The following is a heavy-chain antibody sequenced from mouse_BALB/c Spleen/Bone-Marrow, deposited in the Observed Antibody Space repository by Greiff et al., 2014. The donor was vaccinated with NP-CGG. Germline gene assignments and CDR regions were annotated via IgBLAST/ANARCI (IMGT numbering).Heavy chain of an antibody. V-gene: IGHV1S81*02. D-gene: IGHD1-1*01. CDR3: ARRTTTVGATDY. J-gene: IGHJ2*01. CDR1: GYTFTSYW. Sequence: QVQLKQSGAELVKPGASVKLSCKASGYTFTSYWMHWVKQRPGQGLEWIGEISPSNGRTNYNEKFKSKATLTVDKSSSTAYMQLSSLTSEDAAVYYCARRTTTVGATDYWGQGTTLTVSS. CDR2: ISPSNGRT.